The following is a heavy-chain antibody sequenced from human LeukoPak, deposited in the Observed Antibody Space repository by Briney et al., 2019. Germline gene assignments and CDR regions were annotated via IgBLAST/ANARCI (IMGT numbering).Heavy chain of an antibody. CDR2: INPNSGGT. CDR1: AYTFTGYY. D-gene: IGHD6-19*01. V-gene: IGHV1-2*06. CDR3: ARVGGANAVAGYFDY. Sequence: ASVKVSCKASAYTFTGYYMHWVRQAPGQGLEWMGRINPNSGGTNYAQKFQGRVTMTRDTSISTAYMELSRLRSDDTAVYYCARVGGANAVAGYFDYWGQGTLVTVSS. J-gene: IGHJ4*02.